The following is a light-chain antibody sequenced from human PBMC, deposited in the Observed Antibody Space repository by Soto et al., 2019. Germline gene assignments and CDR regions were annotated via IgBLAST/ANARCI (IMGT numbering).Light chain of an antibody. J-gene: IGKJ1*01. CDR1: QSLLHKSGYNY. V-gene: IGKV2-28*01. CDR3: MQALQTPRT. Sequence: DIVMTQSPLSLPVTPGEPASISCRSSQSLLHKSGYNYLDWYLQKPGQSPQLLIYLGSNRASGVPERFSGHGPGTDFTLKISRVEAEDVGVYYCMQALQTPRTFGQGTKVAIK. CDR2: LGS.